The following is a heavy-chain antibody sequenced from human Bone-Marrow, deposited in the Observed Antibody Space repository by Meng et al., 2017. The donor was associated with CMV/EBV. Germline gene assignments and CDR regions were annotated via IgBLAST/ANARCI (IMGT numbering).Heavy chain of an antibody. D-gene: IGHD5-18*01. J-gene: IGHJ4*02. CDR3: ARVPSPGDTAMVLVDY. V-gene: IGHV3-48*03. CDR2: ISSSGSTI. Sequence: GESLKISCAASGFTFSSYEMNWVRQAPGKGLEWVSYISSSGSTIYYADSVKGRFTISRDNAKNSLYLQMNSLRAEDTAVYYCARVPSPGDTAMVLVDYWGQGTLVTGSS. CDR1: GFTFSSYE.